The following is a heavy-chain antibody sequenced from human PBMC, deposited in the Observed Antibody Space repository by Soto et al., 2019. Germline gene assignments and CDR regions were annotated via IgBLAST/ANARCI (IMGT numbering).Heavy chain of an antibody. CDR3: ERDSKYSLSWYSYQGIDV. J-gene: IGHJ6*02. V-gene: IGHV4-4*07. D-gene: IGHD1-26*01. Sequence: QVQLQESGPGLVKSSETLSLTCTVSNGSFTSYYWSWIRQSAGKGLEWIGRVHVTGNIFYNPSLRSRVTMSADTSKSQFFLRLDSVTAADTAVYYCERDSKYSLSWYSYQGIDVWGPGTTVTVSS. CDR1: NGSFTSYY. CDR2: VHVTGNI.